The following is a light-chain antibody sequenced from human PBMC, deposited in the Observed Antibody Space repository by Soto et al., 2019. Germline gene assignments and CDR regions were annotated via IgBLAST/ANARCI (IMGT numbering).Light chain of an antibody. Sequence: DIQMTQSPXSLSASVGDRVTITGQASQDITNYLNWYQQKPGKAPKLLIYDASNLETGVPSRFSGSGSGTDFTFTISSLQPEDIATYYCQHYDNVPLTFGGGTKVDIK. V-gene: IGKV1-33*01. CDR2: DAS. CDR1: QDITNY. J-gene: IGKJ4*01. CDR3: QHYDNVPLT.